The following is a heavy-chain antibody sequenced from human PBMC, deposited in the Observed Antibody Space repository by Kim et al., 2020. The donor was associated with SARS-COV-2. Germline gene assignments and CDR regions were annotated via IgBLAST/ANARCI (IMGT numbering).Heavy chain of an antibody. CDR3: ARDSTMVRGVIARQAFDI. Sequence: GGSLRLSCAASGFTFSSYSMNWVRQAPGKGLEWVSSISSSSSYIYYADSVKGRFTISRDNAKNSLYLQMNSLRAEDTAVYYCARDSTMVRGVIARQAFDIWCQGTMVTVSS. CDR1: GFTFSSYS. J-gene: IGHJ3*02. D-gene: IGHD3-10*01. V-gene: IGHV3-21*01. CDR2: ISSSSSYI.